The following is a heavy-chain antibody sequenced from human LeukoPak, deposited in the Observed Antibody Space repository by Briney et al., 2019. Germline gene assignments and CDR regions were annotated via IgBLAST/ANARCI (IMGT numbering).Heavy chain of an antibody. V-gene: IGHV1-69*04. CDR2: IIPILGIA. D-gene: IGHD3-3*01. CDR3: ARDRHYDFWSGYLAADKRYNWFDP. Sequence: GSSVKVSCKASGGTFSSYAISWVRQAPGQGLEWMGRIIPILGIANYAQKFQGRVTITAGKSTSTAYMELSSLRSEDTAVYYCARDRHYDFWSGYLAADKRYNWFDPWGQGTLVTVSS. CDR1: GGTFSSYA. J-gene: IGHJ5*02.